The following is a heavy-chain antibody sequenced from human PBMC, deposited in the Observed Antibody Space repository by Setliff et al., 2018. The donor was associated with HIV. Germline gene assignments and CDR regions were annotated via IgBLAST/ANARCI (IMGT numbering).Heavy chain of an antibody. CDR2: IYTSGST. CDR1: GGSISSYY. D-gene: IGHD3-22*01. J-gene: IGHJ2*01. CDR3: ARDRLDYYDSSGYLDWYFDL. Sequence: SETLSLTCTVSGGSISSYYWSWIRQPPGKGLEWIGYIYTSGSTNYNPSLKSRVTISVDTSKNQFSLKLRSVTAADTAVYYCARDRLDYYDSSGYLDWYFDLWGRGTLVTVA. V-gene: IGHV4-4*08.